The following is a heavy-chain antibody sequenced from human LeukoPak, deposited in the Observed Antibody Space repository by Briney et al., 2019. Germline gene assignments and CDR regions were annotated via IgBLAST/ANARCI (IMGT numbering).Heavy chain of an antibody. D-gene: IGHD6-13*01. CDR2: ISSSGSTI. J-gene: IGHJ6*03. Sequence: GGSLRLSCAASGFTFSSYEMNWVRQAPGKGLEWVSYISSSGSTIYYADSVKGRFTISRDNAKNSLYLQMNSLRAEDTAVYYCARDRATGYSSSCSPPHYYMDVWGKGNTVTVSS. CDR1: GFTFSSYE. CDR3: ARDRATGYSSSCSPPHYYMDV. V-gene: IGHV3-48*03.